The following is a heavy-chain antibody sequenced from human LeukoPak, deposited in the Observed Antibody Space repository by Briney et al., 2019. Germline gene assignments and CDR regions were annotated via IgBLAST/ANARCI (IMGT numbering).Heavy chain of an antibody. Sequence: SETLSLTCSVSGGSISTYYWSWIRQPPGKGLEWIGSFYYSGRTNYHPSLKSRVTISVDTSKNQFSLNLNSVTAADTAVYYCARAEYSSPTRNWYFDLWGRGTLVTVSS. CDR2: FYYSGRT. CDR1: GGSISTYY. CDR3: ARAEYSSPTRNWYFDL. D-gene: IGHD6-6*01. V-gene: IGHV4-59*01. J-gene: IGHJ2*01.